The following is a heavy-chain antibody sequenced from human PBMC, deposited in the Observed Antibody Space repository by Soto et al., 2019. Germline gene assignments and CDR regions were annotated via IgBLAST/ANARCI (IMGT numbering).Heavy chain of an antibody. CDR3: ASGHDAYKLRY. D-gene: IGHD1-1*01. CDR2: IYYTGTT. CDR1: GGSISRGVDRSY. J-gene: IGHJ4*02. Sequence: QVQLQESGPGLVKPSQTLCLSCFVSGGSISRGVDRSYWTWIRQHPGKGLEWIGYIYYTGTTYYNPSLKSRPTISVDTSENHFSLQLTSVTAADTAIYFCASGHDAYKLRYWGQGTLVNVSS. V-gene: IGHV4-31*03.